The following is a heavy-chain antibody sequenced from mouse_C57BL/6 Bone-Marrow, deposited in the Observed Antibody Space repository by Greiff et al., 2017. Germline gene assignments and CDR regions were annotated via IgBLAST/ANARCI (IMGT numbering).Heavy chain of an antibody. D-gene: IGHD1-1*01. Sequence: VQLQQSGAELARPGASVKLSCKASGYTFTSYGISWVKQRPGQGLEWIGEIYPRSGNTYYNAKFKGKATLTADKSSSTAYMALRSLTSGDSAVYFCARRGYYGGLAAWFAYWGQGTLVTVAA. CDR3: ARRGYYGGLAAWFAY. V-gene: IGHV1-81*01. CDR1: GYTFTSYG. J-gene: IGHJ3*01. CDR2: IYPRSGNT.